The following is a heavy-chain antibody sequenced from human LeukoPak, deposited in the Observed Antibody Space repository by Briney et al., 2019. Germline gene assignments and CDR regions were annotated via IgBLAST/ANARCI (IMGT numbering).Heavy chain of an antibody. V-gene: IGHV1-2*02. CDR1: GYTFTVYY. D-gene: IGHD2-2*01. Sequence: GASVKVSCKASGYTFTVYYMHWVRQAPGQGLEWMGCINPNSGGTNYPQKFQGRVTMTRDTSISTAYMELSRLRSDDTAVYYCASRSIVVVPASMRVDYWGQGTLVTVSS. CDR3: ASRSIVVVPASMRVDY. CDR2: INPNSGGT. J-gene: IGHJ4*02.